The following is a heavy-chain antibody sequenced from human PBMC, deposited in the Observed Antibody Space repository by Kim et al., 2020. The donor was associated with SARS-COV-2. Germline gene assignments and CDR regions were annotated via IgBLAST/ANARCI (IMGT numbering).Heavy chain of an antibody. Sequence: GGSLRLSCAASGFTFSSYEMNWVRQAPGKGLEWVSYISSSGSTIYYADSVKGRFTISRDNAKNSLYLQMNSLRAEDTAVYYCARDAAYYDILTGYSTTTTMDVWGQGTTVTVSS. CDR1: GFTFSSYE. J-gene: IGHJ6*02. V-gene: IGHV3-48*03. CDR2: ISSSGSTI. D-gene: IGHD3-9*01. CDR3: ARDAAYYDILTGYSTTTTMDV.